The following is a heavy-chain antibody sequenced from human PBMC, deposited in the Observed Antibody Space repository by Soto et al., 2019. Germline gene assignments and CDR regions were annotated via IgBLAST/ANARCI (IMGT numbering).Heavy chain of an antibody. Sequence: QVQLQESGPGLVKPSETLSLTCTVSGGSVNSDSYYWRLIGQPPGKGLEWIGYIYNSGATNYNRSLKSRVTISLDTSKSQFSLNLSSVTAADTAVYYCARTGGPVSFDYWGQGTPATVSS. V-gene: IGHV4-61*01. CDR3: ARTGGPVSFDY. CDR2: IYNSGAT. CDR1: GGSVNSDSYY. J-gene: IGHJ4*02. D-gene: IGHD2-15*01.